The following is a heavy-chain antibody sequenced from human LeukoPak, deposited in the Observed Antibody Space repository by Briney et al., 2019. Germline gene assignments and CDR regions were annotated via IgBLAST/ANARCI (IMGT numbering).Heavy chain of an antibody. CDR1: GLTFSSYG. Sequence: PGGSLRLSCAASGLTFSSYGMHWVRQAPGKGLEWVAFIRYDGSIKYYADSVRGRFTISRDNSKNTLYVQMNSLRDEDTAVYYCAKEGRPPGIDDYSNWLFDDYWGQGTLVTVSS. CDR2: IRYDGSIK. J-gene: IGHJ4*02. V-gene: IGHV3-30*02. CDR3: AKEGRPPGIDDYSNWLFDDY. D-gene: IGHD4-11*01.